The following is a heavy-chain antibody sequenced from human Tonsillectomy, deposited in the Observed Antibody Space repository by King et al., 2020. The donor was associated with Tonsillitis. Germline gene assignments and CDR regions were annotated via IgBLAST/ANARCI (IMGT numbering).Heavy chain of an antibody. CDR2: TRYDGSLR. V-gene: IGHV3-30*02. Sequence: VQLVESGGGVVQPGGSLRVSCVASGFGFSVYGMHWVRQVPGRGLEWVAFTRYDGSLRYYADSVMGRFIISRDNSKNTLYLQMNSLRTEDTGLYFCAKPTGGYCASNMCNSQSTFEYWGQGTLVTVSS. D-gene: IGHD2-15*01. CDR1: GFGFSVYG. CDR3: AKPTGGYCASNMCNSQSTFEY. J-gene: IGHJ4*02.